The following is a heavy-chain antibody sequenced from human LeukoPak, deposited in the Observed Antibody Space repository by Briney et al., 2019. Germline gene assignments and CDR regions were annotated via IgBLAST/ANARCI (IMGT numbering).Heavy chain of an antibody. Sequence: PSETLSLTCTVSGGSISSYSWSWIRQPAGQGLEWIGRINTSGSTNYNPSLRSRVTMSVNTSKNQFSLNLTSVTAADTAVYSCAREGGDPRWLDPWGQGTLVTVSS. CDR2: INTSGST. V-gene: IGHV4-4*07. CDR1: GGSISSYS. J-gene: IGHJ5*02. CDR3: AREGGDPRWLDP. D-gene: IGHD6-25*01.